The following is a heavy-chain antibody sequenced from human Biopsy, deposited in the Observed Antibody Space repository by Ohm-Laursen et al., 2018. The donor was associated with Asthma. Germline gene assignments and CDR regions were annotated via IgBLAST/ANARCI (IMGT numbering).Heavy chain of an antibody. D-gene: IGHD3-10*01. J-gene: IGHJ6*02. CDR3: ARGPNYHGSGRAPIGMDV. CDR1: GGSITSFY. Sequence: PSETLSLTCTVSGGSITSFYWSWIRQPPGRGLEWIGYIYFSGNTSYNPSLKSRVTISIDTSKNHFSLKLTSVTAADTAVYYCARGPNYHGSGRAPIGMDVWGQGTTVTVSS. CDR2: IYFSGNT. V-gene: IGHV4-59*01.